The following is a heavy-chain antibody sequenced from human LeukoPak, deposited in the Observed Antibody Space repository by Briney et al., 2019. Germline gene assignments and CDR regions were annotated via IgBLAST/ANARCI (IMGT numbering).Heavy chain of an antibody. Sequence: SETLSLTCAVYGGSFSGYYWSWIRQPPRKGLEWIGEINHSGSTNYNPSLKSRVTISVDTSKNQFSLKLSSVTAADTAVYYCARVGGIKAYSSSWYEDYWGQGTLVTVSS. CDR1: GGSFSGYY. J-gene: IGHJ4*02. D-gene: IGHD6-13*01. V-gene: IGHV4-34*01. CDR3: ARVGGIKAYSSSWYEDY. CDR2: INHSGST.